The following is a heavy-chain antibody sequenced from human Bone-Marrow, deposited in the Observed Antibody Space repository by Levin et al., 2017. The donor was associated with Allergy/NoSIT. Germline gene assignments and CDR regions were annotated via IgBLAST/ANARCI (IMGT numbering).Heavy chain of an antibody. CDR1: GYTLSSYD. CDR2: MNPNSGNT. Sequence: PGASVKVSCQASGYTLSSYDINWVRQATGQGLEWMGWMNPNSGNTAHAQRYQGRVSMTSDSSTNTAYMELSGLTSDDTAMYYCARGGSVAALYYFAMDVWGQGTTVSVSS. D-gene: IGHD2-15*01. CDR3: ARGGSVAALYYFAMDV. V-gene: IGHV1-8*01. J-gene: IGHJ6*02.